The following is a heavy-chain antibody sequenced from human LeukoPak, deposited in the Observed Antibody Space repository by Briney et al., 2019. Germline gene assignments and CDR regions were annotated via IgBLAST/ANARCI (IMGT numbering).Heavy chain of an antibody. CDR3: ARDPNGDYIGAFDM. V-gene: IGHV3-23*01. J-gene: IGHJ3*02. CDR1: GFSFSAYA. CDR2: IRGSGVNT. D-gene: IGHD4-17*01. Sequence: GGSLRLSCTASGFSFSAYAMMWVRQAPGKGPEWVTAIRGSGVNTYYADSVKGRFTISRDNSKYTLFLQMNSLRAEDTAVYYCARDPNGDYIGAFDMWGPGTMVTVSS.